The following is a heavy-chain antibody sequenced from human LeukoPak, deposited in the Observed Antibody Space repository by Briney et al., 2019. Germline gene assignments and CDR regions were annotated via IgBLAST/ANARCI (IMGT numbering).Heavy chain of an antibody. CDR2: IYSGGST. CDR3: ARGRAY. J-gene: IGHJ4*02. Sequence: SGGSLRPSCAASGFTVSSNYMSWVRQAPGKGLEWVSVIYSGGSTYYADSVKGRFTISRDNSKNTLYLQVNSLRAEDTAVYYCARGRAYWGQGTLVTVSS. V-gene: IGHV3-66*01. CDR1: GFTVSSNY.